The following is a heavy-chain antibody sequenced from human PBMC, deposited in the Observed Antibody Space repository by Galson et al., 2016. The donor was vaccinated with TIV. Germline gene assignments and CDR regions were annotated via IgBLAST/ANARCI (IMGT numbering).Heavy chain of an antibody. CDR1: GSSISSRHC. CDR2: ICHSGST. CDR3: ARDNANFPRALDY. Sequence: SETLSLTCAVSGSSISSRHCWGWIRQPPGKGLEWIGSICHSGSTYYNPSLKSRVTISGDISKNQFSLKLRSVTAADTAVYYCARDNANFPRALDYWGQGTLVTVSS. V-gene: IGHV4-38-2*02. D-gene: IGHD2-8*01. J-gene: IGHJ4*02.